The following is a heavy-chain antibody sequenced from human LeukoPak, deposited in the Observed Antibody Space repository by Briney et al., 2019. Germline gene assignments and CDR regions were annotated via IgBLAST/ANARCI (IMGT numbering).Heavy chain of an antibody. Sequence: AMXXVRQAPGXGLXWVSAITGSGGSTYYADSGKGRFTISRDNAKNSLYLQMNSLRAEDTAVYYCARLSGADYFDYWGQGTLVTVSS. V-gene: IGHV3-23*01. D-gene: IGHD2/OR15-2a*01. CDR2: ITGSGGST. CDR1: A. CDR3: ARLSGADYFDY. J-gene: IGHJ4*02.